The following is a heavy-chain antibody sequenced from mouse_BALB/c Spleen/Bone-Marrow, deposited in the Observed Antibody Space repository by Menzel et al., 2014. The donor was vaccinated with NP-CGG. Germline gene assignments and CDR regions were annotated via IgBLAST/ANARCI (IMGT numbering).Heavy chain of an antibody. J-gene: IGHJ3*01. CDR1: GFSLTSYG. CDR2: IWSGGST. CDR3: ARNMGSYYGYLAY. D-gene: IGHD1-2*01. V-gene: IGHV2-4-1*01. Sequence: VNLVESRPGLVQPSQSLSITCTVSGFSLTSYGVHWVRQSPGKGLEWLGVIWSGGSTDYNAAFISRLSISKDNSKSQVFFKMNSLQADDTAIYYCARNMGSYYGYLAYWGQGTLVTVSA.